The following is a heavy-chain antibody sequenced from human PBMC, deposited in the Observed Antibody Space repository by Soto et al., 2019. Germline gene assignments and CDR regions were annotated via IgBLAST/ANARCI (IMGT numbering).Heavy chain of an antibody. V-gene: IGHV4-59*01. CDR2: IYYSGST. J-gene: IGHJ6*02. CDR3: ARGSDYYYYGMDV. CDR1: GGSIGSYY. Sequence: TSETLSLTCTVSGGSIGSYYWSWIRQPPGKGLEWIGYIYYSGSTNYNPSLKSRVTISVDTSKNQFSLKLSSVTAADTAVYYCARGSDYYYYGMDVWGQGTTVTVS.